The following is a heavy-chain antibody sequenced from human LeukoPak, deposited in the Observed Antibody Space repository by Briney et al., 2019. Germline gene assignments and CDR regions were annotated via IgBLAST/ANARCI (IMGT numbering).Heavy chain of an antibody. J-gene: IGHJ4*02. CDR3: AKDPNPLYDLWSGYK. CDR2: IGGRDDRT. Sequence: GGSLRLSCAASGFTLPGHTMTWLRKAPGKGLEWVSIIGGRDDRTYYADFVKGRFTISRDASKNILYLQMNNLRAEDTAVYYCAKDPNPLYDLWSGYKWGQGTLVTVSS. D-gene: IGHD3-3*01. V-gene: IGHV3-23*01. CDR1: GFTLPGHT.